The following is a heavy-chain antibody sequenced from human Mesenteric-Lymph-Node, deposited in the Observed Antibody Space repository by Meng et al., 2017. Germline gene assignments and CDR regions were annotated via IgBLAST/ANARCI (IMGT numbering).Heavy chain of an antibody. CDR2: IIPIFGTA. V-gene: IGHV1-69*13. Sequence: SSVKVSCKASGGTFSSYAISWVRQAPGQGLEWMGGIIPIFGTANYAQKFQGRVTSTADESTSTAYMELSSLRSEDTAVYYCAVSWRPYDAFDIWGQGTMVTVSS. CDR1: GGTFSSYA. D-gene: IGHD6-13*01. CDR3: AVSWRPYDAFDI. J-gene: IGHJ3*02.